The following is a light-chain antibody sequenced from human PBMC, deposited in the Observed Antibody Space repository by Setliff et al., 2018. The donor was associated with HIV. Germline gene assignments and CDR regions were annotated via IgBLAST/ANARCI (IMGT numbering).Light chain of an antibody. V-gene: IGLV2-14*03. J-gene: IGLJ1*01. CDR3: SSYTTSSTYV. CDR2: DVN. Sequence: QSVLAQPASVSGSPGQSITISCSGTISDIGSYNFVSWYQQHPGKAPKLMMSDVNKRPSGVSDRFSGSKSGNTASLTISGLQAEDEANYYCSSYTTSSTYVFGPGTKGTVL. CDR1: ISDIGSYNF.